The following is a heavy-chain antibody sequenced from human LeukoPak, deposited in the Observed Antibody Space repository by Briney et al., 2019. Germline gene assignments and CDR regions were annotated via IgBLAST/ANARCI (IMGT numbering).Heavy chain of an antibody. V-gene: IGHV1-18*01. CDR1: GYTFTSYG. J-gene: IGHJ5*02. CDR2: ISAYDGDT. CDR3: ARDYHYFDSSDWEDCFDP. Sequence: AAVKVSCKASGYTFTSYGISWVRQAPGQGLEWMGRISAYDGDTNYAQELQGRLTMTTDTSTSTAYMELGSLKSDDTAVYYCARDYHYFDSSDWEDCFDPWGQGTLVAVSS. D-gene: IGHD3-22*01.